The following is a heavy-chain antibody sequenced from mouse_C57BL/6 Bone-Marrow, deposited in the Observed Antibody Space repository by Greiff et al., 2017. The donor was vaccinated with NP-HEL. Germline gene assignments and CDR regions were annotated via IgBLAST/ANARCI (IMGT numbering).Heavy chain of an antibody. CDR3: ARESYYAMDY. V-gene: IGHV1-80*01. CDR1: GYAFSSYW. Sequence: VKLVESGAELVKPGASVKISCKASGYAFSSYWMNWVKQRPGKGLEWIGQIYPGDGDTNYNGKFKGKATLTADKSSSTAYMQLSSLTSEDSAVYFCARESYYAMDYWGQGTSVTVSS. CDR2: IYPGDGDT. J-gene: IGHJ4*01.